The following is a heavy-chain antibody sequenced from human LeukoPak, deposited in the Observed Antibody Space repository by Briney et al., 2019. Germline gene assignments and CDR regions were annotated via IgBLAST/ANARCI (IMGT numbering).Heavy chain of an antibody. CDR3: ARDGDGGYSGPWYYYYTDV. D-gene: IGHD5-12*01. V-gene: IGHV4-39*07. CDR2: IYYSGST. J-gene: IGHJ6*03. Sequence: SETLSLTCTVSGGSISSSSYYWGWIRQPPGKGLEWIGSIYYSGSTYYNPSLKSRVTISVDTSKNQFSLKLSSVTAADTAVYYCARDGDGGYSGPWYYYYTDVWGKGTTVNVSS. CDR1: GGSISSSSYY.